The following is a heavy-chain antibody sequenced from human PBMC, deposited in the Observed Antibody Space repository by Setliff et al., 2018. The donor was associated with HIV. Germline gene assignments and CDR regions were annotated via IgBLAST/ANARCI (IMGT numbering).Heavy chain of an antibody. J-gene: IGHJ4*02. D-gene: IGHD6-13*01. CDR3: ARDRLLDGSSWYYLDY. Sequence: GGSLRLSCAASGFTFTSYWMIWVRQAPGKGLEWVANINQDGSEKNYVDSVKGRFTISRDHAKNSLYLQMNSLRAGDTAIYYCARDRLLDGSSWYYLDYWGQGTLVT. CDR1: GFTFTSYW. CDR2: INQDGSEK. V-gene: IGHV3-7*01.